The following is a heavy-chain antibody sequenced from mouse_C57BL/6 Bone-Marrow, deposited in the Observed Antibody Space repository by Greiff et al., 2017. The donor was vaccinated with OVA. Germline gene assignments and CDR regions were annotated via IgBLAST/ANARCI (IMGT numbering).Heavy chain of an antibody. CDR2: ISSGGDYI. V-gene: IGHV5-9-1*02. CDR3: TRLLDAMDY. Sequence: VQLKESGEGLVKPGGSLKLSCAASGFTFSSYAMSWVRQTPEKRLEWVAYISSGGDYINYADTVKGRCTISRDNARNTLYLQMSSLKSEDTALYYCTRLLDAMDYWGQGTSVTVSS. D-gene: IGHD2-1*01. CDR1: GFTFSSYA. J-gene: IGHJ4*01.